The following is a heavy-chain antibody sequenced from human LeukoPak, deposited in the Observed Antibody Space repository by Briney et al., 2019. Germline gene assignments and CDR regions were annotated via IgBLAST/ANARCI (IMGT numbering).Heavy chain of an antibody. V-gene: IGHV3-48*03. CDR1: GFTFSSYE. CDR2: ISSSGSTK. Sequence: PGGSLRLSCAASGFTFSSYEMNWVRQAPGKGLEWVSYISSSGSTKYYADSVKGRFTTSRDNAKNSLYLQMNSLRAEDTAVYYCANLPTTVTPVDYWGQGTLVTVSS. J-gene: IGHJ4*02. D-gene: IGHD4-17*01. CDR3: ANLPTTVTPVDY.